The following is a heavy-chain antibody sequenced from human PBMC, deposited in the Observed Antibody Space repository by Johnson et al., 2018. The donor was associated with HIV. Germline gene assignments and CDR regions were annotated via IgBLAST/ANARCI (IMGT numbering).Heavy chain of an antibody. CDR3: AKAEDSSGFDAFDI. J-gene: IGHJ3*02. CDR2: ISYDGSNK. Sequence: VQLVESGGGVVQPGRSLRLSCAASGFTFSSYGLHWVRQAPGQGLEWVAVISYDGSNKYYADSVKGRFTISSDNSKNTLYLQMNSLRAEDTAVYYCAKAEDSSGFDAFDIWGQGTMVTVSS. CDR1: GFTFSSYG. D-gene: IGHD3-22*01. V-gene: IGHV3-30*18.